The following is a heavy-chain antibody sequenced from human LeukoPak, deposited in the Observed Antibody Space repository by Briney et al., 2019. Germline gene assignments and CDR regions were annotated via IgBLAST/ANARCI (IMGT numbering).Heavy chain of an antibody. V-gene: IGHV3-33*08. D-gene: IGHD3-9*01. CDR3: ARGSEGLRYFDWLTYDYGMDV. J-gene: IGHJ6*02. CDR2: IWYDGSNK. CDR1: GFTFSSYA. Sequence: PGGSLRLSCAASGFTFSSYAMHWVRQAPGKGLEWVAVIWYDGSNKYYADSVKGRFTISRDNSKNTLYLQMNSLRAEDTAVYYCARGSEGLRYFDWLTYDYGMDVWGQGTTVTVSS.